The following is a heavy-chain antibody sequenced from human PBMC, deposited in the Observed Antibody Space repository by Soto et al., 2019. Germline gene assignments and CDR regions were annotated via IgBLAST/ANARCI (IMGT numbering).Heavy chain of an antibody. CDR2: ISYDGTKK. V-gene: IGHV3-30-3*01. D-gene: IGHD4-17*01. Sequence: QVQLVESGGGVVQPGRSLRLSCAASGFTFSTYAMHWVRQAPGKGLEWVAVISYDGTKKYYADSVKGRLTISRDNSKTTPNVQMNSLRDEDTAVYYCARADAGDYDPNDYYYYGMDVWGRGTMVTVSS. CDR3: ARADAGDYDPNDYYYYGMDV. J-gene: IGHJ6*02. CDR1: GFTFSTYA.